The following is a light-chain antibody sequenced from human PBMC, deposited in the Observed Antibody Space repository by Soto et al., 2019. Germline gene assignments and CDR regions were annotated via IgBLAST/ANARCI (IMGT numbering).Light chain of an antibody. Sequence: DIVLTQSPGPLSLSPGERATLSCRASQSVSSSYLAWYQQKPGQAPRLLIYGASTRATGIPARFSGSGSETEFTLTISSLQAEDSAVYFCQQRSSWPLTLGGGTKVDI. J-gene: IGKJ4*02. CDR1: QSVSSSY. CDR3: QQRSSWPLT. CDR2: GAS. V-gene: IGKV3D-20*02.